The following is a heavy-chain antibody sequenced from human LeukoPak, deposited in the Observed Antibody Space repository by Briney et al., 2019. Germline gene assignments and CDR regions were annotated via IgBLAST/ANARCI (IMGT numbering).Heavy chain of an antibody. Sequence: GASVKVSCKAFGYTFTSNYMHWVRQAPGQGPEWMGVISPSGGSTTYAQKFQGRVTLTRDMSTSTDYLELSSLRSEDTAVYYCASGYSYGPSYYWGQGTLVTVSS. CDR3: ASGYSYGPSYY. CDR2: ISPSGGST. CDR1: GYTFTSNY. J-gene: IGHJ4*02. V-gene: IGHV1-46*01. D-gene: IGHD5-18*01.